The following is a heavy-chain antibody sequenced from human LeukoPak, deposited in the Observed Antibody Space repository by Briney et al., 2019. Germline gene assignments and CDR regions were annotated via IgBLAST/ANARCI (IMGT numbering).Heavy chain of an antibody. Sequence: GGSLRLSCAASGFTFSSYWMHWVRQAPGKGLVWVSRINSDGSSRFYADSVKGRFTISRDNAKNTLYLQMNSLRAEDTAVYYCAKGQYSSGWGLHFDYWGQGTLVTVSS. CDR1: GFTFSSYW. J-gene: IGHJ4*02. V-gene: IGHV3-74*01. CDR3: AKGQYSSGWGLHFDY. D-gene: IGHD6-19*01. CDR2: INSDGSSR.